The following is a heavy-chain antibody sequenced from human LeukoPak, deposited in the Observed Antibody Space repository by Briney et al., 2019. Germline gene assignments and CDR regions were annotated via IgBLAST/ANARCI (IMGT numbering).Heavy chain of an antibody. CDR1: GFTLSNYG. Sequence: GGSLRLSCAASGFTLSNYGMHWVRQAPGKGLEWVAFIRYDETYKYYGDSVKGRFTISRDKSKNTLNLQMNSLRAEDTAVYYCAKDGPYHDILTGYRRTSAYYFDYWGQGTLVTVSS. CDR3: AKDGPYHDILTGYRRTSAYYFDY. V-gene: IGHV3-30*02. CDR2: IRYDETYK. D-gene: IGHD3-9*01. J-gene: IGHJ4*02.